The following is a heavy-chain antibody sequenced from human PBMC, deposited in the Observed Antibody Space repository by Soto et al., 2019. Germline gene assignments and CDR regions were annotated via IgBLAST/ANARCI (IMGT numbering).Heavy chain of an antibody. D-gene: IGHD3-9*01. J-gene: IGHJ4*02. CDR2: IYHSGST. V-gene: IGHV4-59*12. Sequence: SETLSLTCTVSGGSLSSYYWSWIRQPPGKGLEWIGEIYHSGSTNYNPSLKSRVTISVDTSKNQFSLKLSSVTAADTAVYYCARGRPTRTGYYIPSFDYWGQGTLVTVSS. CDR1: GGSLSSYY. CDR3: ARGRPTRTGYYIPSFDY.